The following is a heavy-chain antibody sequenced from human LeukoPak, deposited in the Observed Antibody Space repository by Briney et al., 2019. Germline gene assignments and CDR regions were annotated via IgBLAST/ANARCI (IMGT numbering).Heavy chain of an antibody. J-gene: IGHJ6*03. CDR1: GFTFSSYE. D-gene: IGHD4-23*01. CDR3: ARGGVRASDYYYYYMGV. Sequence: GGSLRLSCAASGFTFSSYEMKWVRQAPGKGLEWVSYISSSGSTIYYADSVKGRFTISRDNAKNSLYLQMNSLRAEDTAVYYCARGGVRASDYYYYYMGVWGKGTTVTVSS. V-gene: IGHV3-48*03. CDR2: ISSSGSTI.